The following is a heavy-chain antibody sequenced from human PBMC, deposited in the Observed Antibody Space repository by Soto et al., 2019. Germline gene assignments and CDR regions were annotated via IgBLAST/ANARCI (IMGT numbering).Heavy chain of an antibody. D-gene: IGHD3-22*01. CDR2: IWYDGSNK. CDR3: ARVIYDSSGYSYYFDY. CDR1: GFTFSSYD. J-gene: IGHJ4*02. V-gene: IGHV3-33*01. Sequence: QVQLVESGGGVVQPGRSLRLSCAASGFTFSSYDMHWVRQAPGKGLEWVAVIWYDGSNKYYADSVKGRFTISRDNSKNTLYLQMNSLRAEDTAVYYCARVIYDSSGYSYYFDYWGQGTLVTVSS.